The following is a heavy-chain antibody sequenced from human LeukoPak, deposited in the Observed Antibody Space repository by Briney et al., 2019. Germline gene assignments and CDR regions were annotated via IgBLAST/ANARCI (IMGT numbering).Heavy chain of an antibody. CDR3: AREIGITIFGFDP. V-gene: IGHV1-69*05. CDR1: GGTFSSYA. J-gene: IGHJ5*02. D-gene: IGHD3-3*01. CDR2: IIPIFGTA. Sequence: ASVKVSCKASGGTFSSYAISWVRQAPGQGLEWMGGIIPIFGTANYAQKFQGRVTITTDESTSTAYMELSSLRSEDTAVCYCAREIGITIFGFDPWGQGTLVTVSS.